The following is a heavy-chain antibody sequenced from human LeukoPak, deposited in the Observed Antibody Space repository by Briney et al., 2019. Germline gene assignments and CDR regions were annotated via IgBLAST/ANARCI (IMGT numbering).Heavy chain of an antibody. CDR1: GGSISSYY. V-gene: IGHV4-59*12. CDR3: ARDKVAAMQDYYYYYYMDV. J-gene: IGHJ6*03. Sequence: PSETLSLTCTVSGGSISSYYWSWIRQPPGKGREWIGYIYYSGSTNYNPSLKSRVTMSVDTSKNQFSLKLSSVTAADTAVYYCARDKVAAMQDYYYYYYMDVWGKGTTVTVSS. CDR2: IYYSGST. D-gene: IGHD2-2*01.